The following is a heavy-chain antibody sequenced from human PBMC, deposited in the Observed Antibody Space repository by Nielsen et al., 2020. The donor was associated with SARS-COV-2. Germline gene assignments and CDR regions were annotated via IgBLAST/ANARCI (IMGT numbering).Heavy chain of an antibody. CDR3: ARLPRDTIFGVVKYGMDV. J-gene: IGHJ6*02. CDR2: INDSGST. D-gene: IGHD3-3*01. V-gene: IGHV4-59*12. Sequence: SETLSLTCTVSGGSMSRFYWSWIRQSPGKGLEWIGYINDSGSTKYSPSLKSRVTISLDTSKNQFSLILSSVTAADTAVYYCARLPRDTIFGVVKYGMDVWGQGTTVTVSS. CDR1: GGSMSRFY.